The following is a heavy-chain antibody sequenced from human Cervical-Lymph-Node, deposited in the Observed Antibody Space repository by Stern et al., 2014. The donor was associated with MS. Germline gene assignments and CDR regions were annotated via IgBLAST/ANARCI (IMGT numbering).Heavy chain of an antibody. CDR1: GGTFSSYP. V-gene: IGHV1-69*06. CDR3: ARDITLFGVVTHNWFDP. Sequence: QLVQSGAEVKKPGSSVKVSCQASGGTFSSYPISWLRKAPGQGLEWMGGIFPMFGTTKYTQKFQGRVTITADKSTNMAYMELSGLKYDDTAVYYCARDITLFGVVTHNWFDPWGQGTPVTVSS. J-gene: IGHJ5*02. D-gene: IGHD3-3*01. CDR2: IFPMFGTT.